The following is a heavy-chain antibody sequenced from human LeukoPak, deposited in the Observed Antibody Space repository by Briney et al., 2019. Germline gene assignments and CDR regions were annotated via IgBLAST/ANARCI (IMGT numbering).Heavy chain of an antibody. CDR1: GFTFDDYG. CDR2: INWNGGST. CDR3: ARDQDYGGNSYFDY. V-gene: IGHV3-20*04. J-gene: IGHJ4*02. D-gene: IGHD4-23*01. Sequence: GGSLRLSCAASGFTFDDYGMSWVRQAPGKGLEWVSGINWNGGSTGYADSVKGRFTISRDNAKNSLYLQMNSLRAEDTALYYCARDQDYGGNSYFDYWGQGTLVTVSS.